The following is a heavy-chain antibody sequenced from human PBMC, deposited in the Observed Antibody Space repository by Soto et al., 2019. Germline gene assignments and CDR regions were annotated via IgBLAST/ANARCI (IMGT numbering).Heavy chain of an antibody. J-gene: IGHJ4*02. CDR2: ISGSGGST. V-gene: IGHV3-23*01. CDR1: GFTFSSYA. D-gene: IGHD5-12*01. CDR3: AKDGPHRGYSGYGTQNFDY. Sequence: GGSLRLSCAASGFTFSSYAMSWVRQAPGKGLEWVSAISGSGGSTYYADSVKGRFTISRDNSKNTLYLQMNSLRAEDTAVYYCAKDGPHRGYSGYGTQNFDYWGQGTLVTVSS.